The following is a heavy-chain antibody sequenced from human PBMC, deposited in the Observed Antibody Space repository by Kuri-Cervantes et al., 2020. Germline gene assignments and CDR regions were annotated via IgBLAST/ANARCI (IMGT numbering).Heavy chain of an antibody. CDR1: GYTLTELS. CDR2: FDPEDGET. D-gene: IGHD1-26*01. CDR3: ASRRRLVGATDY. V-gene: IGHV1-24*01. J-gene: IGHJ4*02. Sequence: ASVKVSCKVSGYTLTELSMHWVRQAPGKGLEWMGGFDPEDGETIYAQKFQGRVTMTEDTSTDTAYMELSSLRSEDTAVYYCASRRRLVGATDYWGQGTLVTVSS.